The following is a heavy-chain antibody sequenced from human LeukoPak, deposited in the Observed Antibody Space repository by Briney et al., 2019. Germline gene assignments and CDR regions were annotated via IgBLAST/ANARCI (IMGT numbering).Heavy chain of an antibody. D-gene: IGHD3-10*01. Sequence: GGSLRLSCAASGFTFRSYSMNWVRQAPGKGLEWVSVIYSGGSTYYADSVKGRFTISRDNSKNTLYLQMNSLRAEDTAVYYCARAMYYYGSGSSPCFDYWGQGTLVTVSS. J-gene: IGHJ4*02. V-gene: IGHV3-66*01. CDR2: IYSGGST. CDR1: GFTFRSYS. CDR3: ARAMYYYGSGSSPCFDY.